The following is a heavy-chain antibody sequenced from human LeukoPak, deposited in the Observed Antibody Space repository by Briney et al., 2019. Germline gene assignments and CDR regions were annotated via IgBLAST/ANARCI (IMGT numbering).Heavy chain of an antibody. Sequence: PGGSLRLSCAASGFTFNGYAMSWVRQAPGKGLEWASVISGSGANTYYVDSVKGRFTISRDNSKNTLHLQMNSLRAEDTAVYYCAKDREYSSGWYVAGMDVWGQGTTVTVSS. J-gene: IGHJ6*02. CDR2: ISGSGANT. V-gene: IGHV3-23*01. CDR3: AKDREYSSGWYVAGMDV. D-gene: IGHD6-19*01. CDR1: GFTFNGYA.